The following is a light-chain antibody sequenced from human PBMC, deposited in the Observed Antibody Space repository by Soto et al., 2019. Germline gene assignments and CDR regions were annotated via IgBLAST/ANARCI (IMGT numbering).Light chain of an antibody. CDR3: QQRNSWPRT. Sequence: EIVLTQSPATLSLSPGERATLSCRASQSISNNLGWYQQKPGQAPRLIIYDASKRATGIPAKFSGSGSGTDFTLTITSLEPEDFAVYYCQQRNSWPRTFGKGTKLEIK. CDR2: DAS. J-gene: IGKJ2*01. V-gene: IGKV3-11*01. CDR1: QSISNN.